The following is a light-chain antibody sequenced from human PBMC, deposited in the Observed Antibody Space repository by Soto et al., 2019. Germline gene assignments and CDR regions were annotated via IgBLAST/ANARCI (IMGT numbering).Light chain of an antibody. CDR3: SSYAGSLYV. V-gene: IGLV2-8*01. CDR2: EVS. Sequence: QSVLTQPPSASGSLGQSVTISCTGTSSDVGGYNYVSWYQQHPGKAPKLMIYEVSKRPSGVPDRFSGSKSGNTASLTVSGLQAEDEADYYCSSYAGSLYVFGTGTNLTVL. CDR1: SSDVGGYNY. J-gene: IGLJ1*01.